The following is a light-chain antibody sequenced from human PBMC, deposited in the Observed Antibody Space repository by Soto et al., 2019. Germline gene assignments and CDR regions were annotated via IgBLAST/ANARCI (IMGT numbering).Light chain of an antibody. CDR2: DVN. V-gene: IGLV2-14*03. CDR1: SSDVGGYNY. J-gene: IGLJ1*01. Sequence: QSVLTQPASVSGSPGQSIAISCTGTSSDVGGYNYVSWYQQHPGKAPKLMIYDVNNRPSGVSNRFSGSKSGNTASLTISGLQAEDEADYYCCSYITSSTYVVVAGAKVT. CDR3: CSYITSSTYV.